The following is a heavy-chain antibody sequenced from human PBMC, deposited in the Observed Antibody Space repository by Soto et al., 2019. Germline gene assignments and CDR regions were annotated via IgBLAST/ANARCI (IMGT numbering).Heavy chain of an antibody. CDR3: ARGRYCGGDCSPYNWFDP. J-gene: IGHJ5*02. CDR2: MNPNSGNT. V-gene: IGHV1-8*01. Sequence: ASVKVSCKASGYTFTSYDINWVRQATGQGLEWMGWMNPNSGNTGCAQKFQGRVTMTRNTSISTAYMELSSLRSEDTAVYYCARGRYCGGDCSPYNWFDPWGQGTLVTVSS. CDR1: GYTFTSYD. D-gene: IGHD2-21*01.